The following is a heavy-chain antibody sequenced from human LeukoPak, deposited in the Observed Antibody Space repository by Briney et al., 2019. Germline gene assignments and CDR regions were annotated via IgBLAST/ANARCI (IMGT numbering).Heavy chain of an antibody. Sequence: SETLSLTCTVSGGSISSGGYYWSWIRQHPGKGLEWIGYIYYSGSTYYNPSLKSRVTISVDTSKNQFSLKLSSVTAADTAVYYCARTLYYYDSSGYETVFDYWGQGTLVTVSS. D-gene: IGHD3-22*01. CDR2: IYYSGST. CDR3: ARTLYYYDSSGYETVFDY. CDR1: GGSISSGGYY. V-gene: IGHV4-31*03. J-gene: IGHJ4*02.